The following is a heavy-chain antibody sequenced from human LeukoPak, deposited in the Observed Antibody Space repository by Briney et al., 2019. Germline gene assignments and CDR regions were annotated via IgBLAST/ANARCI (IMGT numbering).Heavy chain of an antibody. Sequence: GEPLKISCKASGYSFSDYWIGWVRHMPGKGLEWMGITHPGDSDTRYSPSFQGQVTISADKSTNTAYLQWSSLKASDTAMYYCARRQSYISRRIQYYYMDVWGEGTTVTVSS. CDR1: GYSFSDYW. CDR2: THPGDSDT. V-gene: IGHV5-51*01. CDR3: ARRQSYISRRIQYYYMDV. D-gene: IGHD3-10*01. J-gene: IGHJ6*03.